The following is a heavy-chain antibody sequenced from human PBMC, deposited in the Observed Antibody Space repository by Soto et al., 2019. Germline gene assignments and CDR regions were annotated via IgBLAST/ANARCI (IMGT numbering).Heavy chain of an antibody. Sequence: QVQLVESGGGVVQPGRSLRLSCAASGFTFSSYGMHWVRQAPGKGLEWVAVISYDGSNKYYADSVKGRFTISRDNSKNTLYLQMNSLRAEDTAVYYCAKGTCSGGSCLNDAFDIWGQGTMVTVSS. J-gene: IGHJ3*02. V-gene: IGHV3-30*18. CDR2: ISYDGSNK. CDR1: GFTFSSYG. D-gene: IGHD2-15*01. CDR3: AKGTCSGGSCLNDAFDI.